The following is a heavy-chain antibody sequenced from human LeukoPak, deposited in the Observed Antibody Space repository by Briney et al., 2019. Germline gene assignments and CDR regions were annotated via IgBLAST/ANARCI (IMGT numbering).Heavy chain of an antibody. J-gene: IGHJ4*02. Sequence: ASVKVSCKASGYSFTDYFIHWVRQVPGQGLEWMGWINPKSGGTNYAQKFQGRVTMTRDTSTTTVYMELSSLRSEDTAVYFCAREAIAVYYFDSWGQGTQVTVSS. CDR3: AREAIAVYYFDS. D-gene: IGHD6-19*01. CDR2: INPKSGGT. CDR1: GYSFTDYF. V-gene: IGHV1-2*02.